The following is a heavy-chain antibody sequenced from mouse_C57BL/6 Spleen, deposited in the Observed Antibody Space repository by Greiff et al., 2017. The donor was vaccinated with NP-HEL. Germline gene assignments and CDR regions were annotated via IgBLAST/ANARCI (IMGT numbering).Heavy chain of an antibody. CDR2: ISSGGDYI. D-gene: IGHD2-5*01. J-gene: IGHJ4*01. V-gene: IGHV5-9-1*02. CDR3: TRGGSNGDMDY. CDR1: GFTFSSYA. Sequence: EVQRVESGEGLVKPGGSLKLSCAASGFTFSSYAMSWVRQTPEKRLEWVAYISSGGDYIYYVDTVKGRFTISRDNARNTLYLQMSSLKSEDTAMYYCTRGGSNGDMDYWGQGTSVTVSS.